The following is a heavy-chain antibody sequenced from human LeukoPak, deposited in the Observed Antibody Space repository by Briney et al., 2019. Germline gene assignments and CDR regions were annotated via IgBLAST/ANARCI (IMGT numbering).Heavy chain of an antibody. D-gene: IGHD2-15*01. CDR1: GDSVSSNSAA. Sequence: SQTLSLTCAISGDSVSSNSAAWNWIRQSPSRGLEWLGRTYYRSKWYNDYAVSVKSRITINPDTSKNQFSLQLNSVTPEDTAVYYCARDGGYCSGGTCRYYFDYWGQGTPVTVSS. J-gene: IGHJ4*02. CDR2: TYYRSKWYN. CDR3: ARDGGYCSGGTCRYYFDY. V-gene: IGHV6-1*01.